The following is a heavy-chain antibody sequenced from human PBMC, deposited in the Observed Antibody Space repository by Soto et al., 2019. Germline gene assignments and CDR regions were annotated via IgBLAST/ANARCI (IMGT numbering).Heavy chain of an antibody. CDR3: AKYYGDRQTDY. V-gene: IGHV3-23*01. CDR1: GFTFRSLA. Sequence: PGGSMRLSYAALGFTFRSLAVSWIRQAPGKGLEWVSAISGSGGRTYYADSVKGRFTISRDNSKNTLYLQVNSLRAEDTAVYYCAKYYGDRQTDYWGQGTLVTVSS. J-gene: IGHJ4*02. CDR2: ISGSGGRT. D-gene: IGHD4-17*01.